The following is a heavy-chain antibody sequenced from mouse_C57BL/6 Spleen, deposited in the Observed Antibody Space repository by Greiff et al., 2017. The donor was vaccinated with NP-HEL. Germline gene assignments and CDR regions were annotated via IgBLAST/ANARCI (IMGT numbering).Heavy chain of an antibody. V-gene: IGHV1-81*01. CDR3: AREEAGGYYAMDY. Sequence: VQLVESGAELARPGASVKLSCKASGYTFTSYGISWVKQRTGQGLEWIGEIYPRSGNTYYNEKFKGKATLTADKSSSTAYMELRSLTSEDSAVYFWAREEAGGYYAMDYWGQGTSVTVSS. CDR2: IYPRSGNT. J-gene: IGHJ4*01. CDR1: GYTFTSYG.